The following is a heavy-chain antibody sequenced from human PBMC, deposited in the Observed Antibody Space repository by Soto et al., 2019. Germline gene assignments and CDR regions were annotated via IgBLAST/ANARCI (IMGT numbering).Heavy chain of an antibody. CDR1: GFTFSGSA. D-gene: IGHD5-18*01. CDR2: IRSKANSYAT. J-gene: IGHJ3*02. V-gene: IGHV3-73*01. CDR3: TTAMVTLGAFDI. Sequence: GGSLRLSCAASGFTFSGSAMHWVRQASGKGLEWVGRIRSKANSYATAYAASVKGRFTISRDDSKNTAYLQMNSLKTEDTAVYYCTTAMVTLGAFDIWGQGTIVTVSS.